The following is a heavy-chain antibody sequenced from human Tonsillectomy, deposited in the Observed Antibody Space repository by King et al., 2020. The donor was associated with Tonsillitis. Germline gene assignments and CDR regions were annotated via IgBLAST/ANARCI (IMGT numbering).Heavy chain of an antibody. V-gene: IGHV1-2*02. D-gene: IGHD3-10*01. CDR1: GYTFNGYY. CDR3: ARGGDYGSGSLNWFDP. J-gene: IGHJ5*02. CDR2: IHPNNGCT. Sequence: QLVQSGAEVKKPGASVKVSCKASGYTFNGYYIHWVRQAPGQGLEWMGWIHPNNGCTNYAQKFQGRVTMTRGTSISTAYMDLSRLRSDDTAVYYCARGGDYGSGSLNWFDPWGQGTLVTVSS.